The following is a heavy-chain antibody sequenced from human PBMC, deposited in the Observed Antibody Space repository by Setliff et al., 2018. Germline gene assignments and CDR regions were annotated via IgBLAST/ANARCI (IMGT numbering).Heavy chain of an antibody. CDR2: VSA. V-gene: IGHV1-18*01. D-gene: IGHD2-2*01. CDR1: GYTFTNYD. J-gene: IGHJ4*02. CDR3: TRGPKDFVVPPTANIFDY. Sequence: GASVKVSCKASGYTFTNYDINWVRQAPGQGLEWMGWVSAYAQKFQGRVTMTTDTSTNTAFMELRSLRPDDTAVYYCTRGPKDFVVPPTANIFDYWGQGTVVTVSS.